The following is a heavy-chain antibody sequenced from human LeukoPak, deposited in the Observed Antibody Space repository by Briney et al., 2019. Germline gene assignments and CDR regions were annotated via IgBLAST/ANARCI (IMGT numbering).Heavy chain of an antibody. V-gene: IGHV3-23*01. CDR3: AKKEGYSSGYAVDY. D-gene: IGHD6-19*01. CDR1: GFTFSSYA. J-gene: IGHJ4*02. Sequence: GGSLRLSCAASGFTFSSYAMSWVRQAPGKGLEWVSAISGSGGSTYYADSVKGRFTISRDNSKNTLYLQMNSLRAEDTAVYYCAKKEGYSSGYAVDYWGQGTLVTVSS. CDR2: ISGSGGST.